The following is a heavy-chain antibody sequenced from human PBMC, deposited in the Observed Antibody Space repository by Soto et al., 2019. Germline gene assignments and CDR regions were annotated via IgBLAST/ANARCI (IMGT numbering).Heavy chain of an antibody. Sequence: GASVKVSCKASGYTFTSYAMHWVRQAPGQRLEWMGWINAGNGNTKYSQKFQGRVTITRDTSASTAYMELSSLRSEDTATYYCALYSGYDPNLEGTFDYWGQGTLVTVSS. CDR2: INAGNGNT. V-gene: IGHV1-3*01. CDR1: GYTFTSYA. D-gene: IGHD5-12*01. J-gene: IGHJ4*02. CDR3: ALYSGYDPNLEGTFDY.